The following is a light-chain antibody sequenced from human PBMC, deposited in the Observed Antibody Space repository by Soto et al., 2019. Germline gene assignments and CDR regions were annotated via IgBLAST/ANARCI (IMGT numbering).Light chain of an antibody. V-gene: IGKV3-11*01. Sequence: EIVLTQSPATLSLSPGERATLSCRASQSVGSYLAWHQQKPGQAPRLLLYDASNRATGIPARFSGSGSGTDFTLTISSLXPEDFAVYYCQQRSNWPPTFGQGTRLE. CDR3: QQRSNWPPT. CDR2: DAS. CDR1: QSVGSY. J-gene: IGKJ5*01.